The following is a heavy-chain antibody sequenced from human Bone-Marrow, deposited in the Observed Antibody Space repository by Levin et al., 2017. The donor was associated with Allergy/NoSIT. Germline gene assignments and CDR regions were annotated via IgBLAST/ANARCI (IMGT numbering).Heavy chain of an antibody. CDR1: GFTFSSYA. CDR2: ISYDGSNK. D-gene: IGHD6-19*01. Sequence: PGGSLRLSCAASGFTFSSYAMHWVRQAPGKGLEWVAVISYDGSNKYYADSVKGRFTISRDNSKNTLYLQMNSLRAEDTAVYYCARAEAVAVPIFDYWGQGTLVTVSS. J-gene: IGHJ4*02. CDR3: ARAEAVAVPIFDY. V-gene: IGHV3-30*04.